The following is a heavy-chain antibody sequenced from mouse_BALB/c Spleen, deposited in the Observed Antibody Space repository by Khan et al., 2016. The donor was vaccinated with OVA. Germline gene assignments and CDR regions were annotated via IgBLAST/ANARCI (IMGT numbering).Heavy chain of an antibody. CDR3: ARLAYYYDSGGFAY. Sequence: EVMLVESGGDLVKPGGSLKLSCAASGFTFSTYGMSWVRQTPDKRLEWVATVSTGGGYTYYPDSVKGRFTISRDNAKNTLYLQMSSLKSDDTAMFYCARLAYYYDSGGFAYWGQGTLVTVSA. D-gene: IGHD1-1*01. J-gene: IGHJ3*01. CDR1: GFTFSTYG. CDR2: VSTGGGYT. V-gene: IGHV5-6*01.